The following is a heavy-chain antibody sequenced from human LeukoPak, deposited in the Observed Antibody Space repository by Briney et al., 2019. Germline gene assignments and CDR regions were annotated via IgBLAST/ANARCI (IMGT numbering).Heavy chain of an antibody. D-gene: IGHD3-22*01. CDR1: GGSISSYY. CDR2: IYYSGST. Sequence: SSETLSLTCTVSGGSISSYYWSWIRQPPGKGLEWIGSIYYSGSTYYNPSLKSRVTISVDTSKNQFSLKLSSVTAADTAVYYCARQGYYYDSSGYYLDYWGQGTLVTVSS. J-gene: IGHJ4*02. CDR3: ARQGYYYDSSGYYLDY. V-gene: IGHV4-59*05.